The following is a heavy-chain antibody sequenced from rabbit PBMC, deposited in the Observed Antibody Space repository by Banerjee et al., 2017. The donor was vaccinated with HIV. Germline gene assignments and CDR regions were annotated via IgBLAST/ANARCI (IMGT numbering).Heavy chain of an antibody. CDR3: ARDAGSGAYIDGYFNL. CDR2: IYTSNGKT. CDR1: GFAFSSGYD. J-gene: IGHJ4*01. V-gene: IGHV1S45*01. D-gene: IGHD8-1*01. Sequence: QEQLEESGGDLVQPGTSLTLTCTASGFAFSSGYDMCWVRQAPGKGLEWIGCIYTSNGKTYYASWAKGRLTISKTSSTTVTLQMTSLTVADTATYFCARDAGSGAYIDGYFNLWGPGTLVTVS.